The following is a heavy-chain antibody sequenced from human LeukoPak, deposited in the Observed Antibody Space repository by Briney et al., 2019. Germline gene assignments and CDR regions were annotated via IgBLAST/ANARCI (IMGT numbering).Heavy chain of an antibody. CDR2: IYYSGST. CDR3: ARAGYNWNDEYYFDY. D-gene: IGHD1-20*01. J-gene: IGHJ4*02. CDR1: GGSISSGGYY. V-gene: IGHV4-31*03. Sequence: PSETLSLTCTVSGGSISSGGYYWSWIRQHPGKGLEWIGYIYYSGSTYYNPSLKSRVTISVDTSKNQFSLKLSSVTAADTAVYYCARAGYNWNDEYYFDYWGQGTLVTVSS.